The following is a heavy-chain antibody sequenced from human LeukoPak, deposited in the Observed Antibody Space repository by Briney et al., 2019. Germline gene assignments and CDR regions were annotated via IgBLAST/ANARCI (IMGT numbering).Heavy chain of an antibody. V-gene: IGHV3-48*03. CDR3: ARKRGPFDP. D-gene: IGHD5-24*01. CDR1: GFTFSSYE. J-gene: IGHJ5*02. CDR2: ISSSGSTI. Sequence: PGGSLRLSCAASGFTFSSYEVNWVRQAPGKGLEWVSYISSSGSTIYYADSVKGRFTISRDNAKNSLYLQMNSLRAEDTAVYYCARKRGPFDPWGQGTLVTVSS.